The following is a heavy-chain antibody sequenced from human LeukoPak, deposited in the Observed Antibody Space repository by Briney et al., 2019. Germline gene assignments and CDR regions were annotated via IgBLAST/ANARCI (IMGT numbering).Heavy chain of an antibody. Sequence: PGGSLRLSCAASGFTVSSNYMSWVRQAPGKGLEWVSVIYSGGSTYYADSVKGRFTISRDNSKNTLYLQMNSLRAEDTAVYYCARDLTFTVRFGEPSPAWGQGTMVTVSS. D-gene: IGHD3-10*01. V-gene: IGHV3-66*01. CDR1: GFTVSSNY. CDR2: IYSGGST. J-gene: IGHJ3*01. CDR3: ARDLTFTVRFGEPSPA.